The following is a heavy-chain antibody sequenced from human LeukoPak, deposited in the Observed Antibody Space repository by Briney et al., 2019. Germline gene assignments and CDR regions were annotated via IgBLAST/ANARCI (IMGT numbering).Heavy chain of an antibody. V-gene: IGHV3-21*01. CDR3: ARAPPTIFGVSAFDI. D-gene: IGHD3-3*01. J-gene: IGHJ3*02. CDR2: ISTSSSYI. CDR1: GFTFSSYA. Sequence: GGSLRLSCAASGFTFSSYAMSWVRQAPGKGLEWVSSISTSSSYIYYADSVKGRFTISRDNAKTSLYLQMNSLRAEDRALYYCARAPPTIFGVSAFDIWGQGTMVTVSS.